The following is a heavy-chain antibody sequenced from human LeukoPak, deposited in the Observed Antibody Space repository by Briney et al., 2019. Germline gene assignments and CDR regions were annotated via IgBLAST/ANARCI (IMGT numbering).Heavy chain of an antibody. CDR1: GFTVSSTY. V-gene: IGHV3-53*01. D-gene: IGHD6-6*01. CDR2: IYSGGNT. Sequence: SGGSLRLSCAASGFTVSSTYMSWVRQAPGKGLEWVSVIYSGGNTYYADSVKGRFTISRDNSKNTLYLQMNSLRAEDTAVYYCARDRLCSSSSEDYWGQGTLVTVSS. J-gene: IGHJ4*02. CDR3: ARDRLCSSSSEDY.